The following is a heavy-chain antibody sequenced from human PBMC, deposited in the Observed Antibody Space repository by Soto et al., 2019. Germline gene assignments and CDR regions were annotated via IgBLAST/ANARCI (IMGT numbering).Heavy chain of an antibody. CDR2: ISAYNGNT. CDR3: ASRAGYDSSGYYYY. Sequence: GASVKVSCKASGYTFTSYGISWVRQAPGQGLEWMGWISAYNGNTNYAQKLQGRVTMTTDTSTSTAYMELRSLRSDDAAVYYCASRAGYDSSGYYYYWGQGTLVTVSS. V-gene: IGHV1-18*01. D-gene: IGHD3-22*01. J-gene: IGHJ4*02. CDR1: GYTFTSYG.